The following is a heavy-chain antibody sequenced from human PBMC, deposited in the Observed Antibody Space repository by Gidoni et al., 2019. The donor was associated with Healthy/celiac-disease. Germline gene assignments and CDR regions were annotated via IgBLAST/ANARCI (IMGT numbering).Heavy chain of an antibody. CDR2: IGTAGDT. CDR1: GFTFSSYD. D-gene: IGHD3-16*02. CDR3: ARGLRLGELSLYFDY. V-gene: IGHV3-13*01. J-gene: IGHJ4*02. Sequence: EVQLVESGGGLVQPGGSLRLSCAASGFTFSSYDMHWVRQATGKGLEWVSAIGTAGDTYYPGSVKGRCTISRENAKNSLYLQMNSLRAGDTAVYYCARGLRLGELSLYFDYWGQGTLVTVSS.